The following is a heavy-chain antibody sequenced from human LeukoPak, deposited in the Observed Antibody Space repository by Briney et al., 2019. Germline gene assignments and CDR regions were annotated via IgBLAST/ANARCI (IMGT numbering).Heavy chain of an antibody. V-gene: IGHV4-59*01. CDR2: IYYSGTT. CDR3: ARGVYIAAAQYGY. Sequence: SETLSLTCTVPGGSISSYYWSWIRQPPGKGLGWSGYIYYSGTTNYNPSLKSRVTISVDTSKNQFSLKLSSVTAADTAVYYCARGVYIAAAQYGYWGQGTLVTVSS. CDR1: GGSISSYY. D-gene: IGHD6-13*01. J-gene: IGHJ4*02.